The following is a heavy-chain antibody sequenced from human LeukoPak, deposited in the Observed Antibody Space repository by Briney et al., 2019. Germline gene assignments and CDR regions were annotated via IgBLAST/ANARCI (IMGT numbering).Heavy chain of an antibody. Sequence: GASLKISCTGSGYSFTSYWIGWVRQMPGKGQEWMGIIYPGDSDTRYIPSFQGQATISADKSISTPYLQSSSLKASDTAMYYCARHLSMTGYSRYYYYYYYMDVWGKGTTVTVSS. V-gene: IGHV5-51*01. CDR2: IYPGDSDT. D-gene: IGHD3-9*01. CDR3: ARHLSMTGYSRYYYYYYYMDV. J-gene: IGHJ6*03. CDR1: GYSFTSYW.